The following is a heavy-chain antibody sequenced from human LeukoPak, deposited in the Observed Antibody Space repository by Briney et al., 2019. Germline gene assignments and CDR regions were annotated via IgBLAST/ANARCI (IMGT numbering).Heavy chain of an antibody. CDR1: GGSFSGYY. J-gene: IGHJ4*02. V-gene: IGHV4-34*01. CDR2: INHSGST. Sequence: SETLSFTCAVYGGSFSGYYWSWIRQPPGKGLEWIGEINHSGSTNYNPSLKSRVTISVDTSKNQFSLKLSSVTAADTAVYYCARGLPYYDILTGYFTPHKYYFDYWGQGTLVTVSS. CDR3: ARGLPYYDILTGYFTPHKYYFDY. D-gene: IGHD3-9*01.